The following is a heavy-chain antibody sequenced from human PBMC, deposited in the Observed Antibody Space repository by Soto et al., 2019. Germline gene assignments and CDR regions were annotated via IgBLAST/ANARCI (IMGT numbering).Heavy chain of an antibody. V-gene: IGHV1-69*01. CDR3: ARAYSSGPYGMDV. CDR1: GGTFSSYA. CDR2: IIPLFGTA. D-gene: IGHD6-19*01. J-gene: IGHJ6*02. Sequence: GASVQVSCKASGGTFSSYAISCVRQALGQGLEWMGGIIPLFGTANYSQKFQGRVTITADESTSTAYMELSSLRSEDTAVYYCARAYSSGPYGMDVWGQGTTVTVSS.